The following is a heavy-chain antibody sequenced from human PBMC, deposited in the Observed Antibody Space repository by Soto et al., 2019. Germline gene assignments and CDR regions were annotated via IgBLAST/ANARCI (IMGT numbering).Heavy chain of an antibody. D-gene: IGHD3-22*01. CDR3: ARRMKDSSSAGGFDI. CDR1: GGSISSSSYF. V-gene: IGHV4-39*01. Sequence: QLQLQASGPGLAKPSETLSLTCTVSGGSISSSSYFWDWIRQPPGKALEWIGSIYYSGNTYYNPSLKSRVTVYVDRSKNQFSLKLSSVTAADTALYYCARRMKDSSSAGGFDIWGQGTMVTVSS. CDR2: IYYSGNT. J-gene: IGHJ3*02.